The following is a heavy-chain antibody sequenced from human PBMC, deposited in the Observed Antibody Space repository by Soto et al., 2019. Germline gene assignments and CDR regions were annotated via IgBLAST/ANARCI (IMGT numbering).Heavy chain of an antibody. CDR1: GFTFSSYW. CDR2: IKQDGSEK. D-gene: IGHD1-1*01. Sequence: PGGSLRLSCAASGFTFSSYWMSWVRQAPGKGLEWVANIKQDGSEKYYVDSVKGRFTISRDNAKNSLYLQMNSLRAEDTAVYYCARTARLDYYYYGMDVWGQGTTVTVPS. CDR3: ARTARLDYYYYGMDV. J-gene: IGHJ6*02. V-gene: IGHV3-7*03.